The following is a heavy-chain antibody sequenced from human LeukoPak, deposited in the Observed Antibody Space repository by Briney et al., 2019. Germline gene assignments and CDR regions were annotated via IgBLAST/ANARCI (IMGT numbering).Heavy chain of an antibody. CDR2: INHSGST. CDR3: AREAYYYGSGSQTSYAFDI. D-gene: IGHD3-10*01. J-gene: IGHJ3*02. V-gene: IGHV4-34*01. CDR1: GGSISSYY. Sequence: SETLSLTCTVSGGSISSYYWSWIRQPPGKGLEWIGEINHSGSTNYNPSLKSRVTISVDTSKNQFSLKLSSVTAADTAVYYCAREAYYYGSGSQTSYAFDIWGQGTMVTVSS.